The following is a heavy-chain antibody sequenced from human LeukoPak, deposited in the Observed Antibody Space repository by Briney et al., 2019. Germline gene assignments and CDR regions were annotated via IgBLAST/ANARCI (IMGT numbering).Heavy chain of an antibody. J-gene: IGHJ4*02. V-gene: IGHV1-46*01. Sequence: ASVKVSCKASGYTFTSYYLHWVRQAPGQGLEWMGIINPSGGSTTYRQKFQGRVTMTRDTSTSTVYMELSSLRSEDTAVYYCARDRLTTLTTSTPIDYWGQGTLVTVSS. D-gene: IGHD4-17*01. CDR1: GYTFTSYY. CDR3: ARDRLTTLTTSTPIDY. CDR2: INPSGGST.